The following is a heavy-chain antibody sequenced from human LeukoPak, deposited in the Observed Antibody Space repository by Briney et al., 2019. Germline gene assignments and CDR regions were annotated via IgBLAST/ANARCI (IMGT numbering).Heavy chain of an antibody. J-gene: IGHJ6*03. D-gene: IGHD2-15*01. Sequence: SVKVSFKASGGTFSSYAISWVRQAPGQGLEWMGGIIPIFGTANYAQKFQGRVTITTDESTSTAYMELSSLRSEDTAVYYCARGDSLYYYMDVWGKGTTVTVSS. CDR1: GGTFSSYA. V-gene: IGHV1-69*05. CDR2: IIPIFGTA. CDR3: ARGDSLYYYMDV.